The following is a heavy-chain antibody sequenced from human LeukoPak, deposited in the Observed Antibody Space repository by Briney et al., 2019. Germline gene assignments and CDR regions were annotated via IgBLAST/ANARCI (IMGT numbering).Heavy chain of an antibody. V-gene: IGHV3-7*01. Sequence: GGSLRLSCAASGFTLSSYAMTWIRQAPGKGLEWVASINEDGSDKYYVDSVKGRFTISRDNAKNSLYLQMNSLRAEDTAVYYCARDTYRFDDYWGQGTLVTVSS. J-gene: IGHJ4*02. CDR1: GFTLSSYA. CDR3: ARDTYRFDDY. CDR2: INEDGSDK.